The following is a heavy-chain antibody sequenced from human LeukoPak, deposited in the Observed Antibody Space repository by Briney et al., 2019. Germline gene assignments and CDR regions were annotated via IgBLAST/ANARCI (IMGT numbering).Heavy chain of an antibody. CDR3: ASTYSYGFVDY. V-gene: IGHV3-66*01. J-gene: IGHJ4*02. CDR2: IYSGGST. CDR1: GFTVSSNY. D-gene: IGHD5-18*01. Sequence: GGSLRLSCAASGFTVSSNYMSWVRQTPGKGLEWVSVIYSGGSTYYADSVKGRFTISRDNSKNTLYLQMNSLRAEDTAVYYCASTYSYGFVDYWGQGTLVTVSS.